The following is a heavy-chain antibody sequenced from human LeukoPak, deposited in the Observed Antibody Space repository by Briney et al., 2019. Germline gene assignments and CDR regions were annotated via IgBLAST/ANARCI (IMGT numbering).Heavy chain of an antibody. CDR2: IDTYSGKT. J-gene: IGHJ5*02. V-gene: IGHV1-18*01. Sequence: ASVKVSCKASGYTYTTDGISWVRQAPGQGHEWMGWIDTYSGKTNYAQKFQGRVTMTSDTSTSTAYMELRSLRSDDTAVYYCARDRGIAEADSFDPWGQGTLVTVSS. D-gene: IGHD6-13*01. CDR1: GYTYTTDG. CDR3: ARDRGIAEADSFDP.